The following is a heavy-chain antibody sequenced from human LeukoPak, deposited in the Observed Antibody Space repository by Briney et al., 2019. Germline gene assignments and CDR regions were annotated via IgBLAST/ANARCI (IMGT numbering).Heavy chain of an antibody. J-gene: IGHJ4*02. CDR1: GYTFTSCD. Sequence: ASVKVSCKASGYTFTSCDINWVRQATGQGLEWMGWMNPNSGNAGFAQKFQGRVTMTRNTSISTAYMELSSLRSEDTAVYYCARGLDTIFGVVINSGDYWGQGTLATVSS. V-gene: IGHV1-8*01. CDR3: ARGLDTIFGVVINSGDY. D-gene: IGHD3-3*01. CDR2: MNPNSGNA.